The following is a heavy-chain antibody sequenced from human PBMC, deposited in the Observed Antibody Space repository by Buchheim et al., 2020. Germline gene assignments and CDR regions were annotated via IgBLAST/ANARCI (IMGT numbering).Heavy chain of an antibody. V-gene: IGHV4-59*08. CDR1: GGSISSYY. Sequence: QLQLQESGPGLVKPSETLSLTCTVSGGSISSYYWSWIRQPPGKGLEWIGYIYYSGSTNYNPSLKSRVTISVDTSKNQFSLKLSAVTAADTAVYYCARLKGDCSGGSCYSGFYYYYGMDVWGQGTT. CDR2: IYYSGST. CDR3: ARLKGDCSGGSCYSGFYYYYGMDV. D-gene: IGHD2-15*01. J-gene: IGHJ6*02.